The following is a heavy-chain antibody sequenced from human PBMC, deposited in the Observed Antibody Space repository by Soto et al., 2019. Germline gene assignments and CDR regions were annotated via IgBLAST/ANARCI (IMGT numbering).Heavy chain of an antibody. Sequence: QVQLQESGPGLVKPSQTLSLTCTVSGGSISSGGYYWSWIRQHPGKGLAWIGYIYYSGSTYYNPSLRSRVIISVDTSKNHFPLKLSSVTAADTAVYYCARGAYSINYYYYGMDVWGQGTTVTVSS. V-gene: IGHV4-31*03. D-gene: IGHD1-26*01. CDR1: GGSISSGGYY. CDR2: IYYSGST. J-gene: IGHJ6*02. CDR3: ARGAYSINYYYYGMDV.